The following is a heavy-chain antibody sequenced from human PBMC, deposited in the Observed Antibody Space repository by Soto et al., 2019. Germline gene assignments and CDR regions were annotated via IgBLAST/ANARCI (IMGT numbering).Heavy chain of an antibody. V-gene: IGHV4-59*01. CDR2: IYYSGST. CDR1: GGSISSYY. J-gene: IGHJ4*02. D-gene: IGHD3-16*02. Sequence: SETLSLTCTVSGGSISSYYWSWIRQPPGKGLEWIGYIYYSGSTNYNPSLKSRVTISVDTSKNQFSLKLSSVTAADTAVYYCARGEDYVWGSYSYGGWGQGTLVTVSS. CDR3: ARGEDYVWGSYSYGG.